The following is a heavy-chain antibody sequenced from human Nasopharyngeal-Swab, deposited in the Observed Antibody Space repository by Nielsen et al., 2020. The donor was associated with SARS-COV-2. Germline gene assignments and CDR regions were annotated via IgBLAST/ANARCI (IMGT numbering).Heavy chain of an antibody. V-gene: IGHV3-7*03. J-gene: IGHJ5*02. CDR3: ARISRGYTGYVDQNWFDP. CDR1: GFTFSSYW. Sequence: GESLKISCAASGFTFSSYWMGWVRQAPGKGLECVANINQDGSPKYYVESVKGRLTVSRDNAENLMYLQMDNLRAEDTAIYYCARISRGYTGYVDQNWFDPWGQGTLVTVSS. D-gene: IGHD5-12*01. CDR2: INQDGSPK.